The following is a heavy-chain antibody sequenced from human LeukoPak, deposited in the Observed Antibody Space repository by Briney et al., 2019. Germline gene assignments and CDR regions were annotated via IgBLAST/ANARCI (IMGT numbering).Heavy chain of an antibody. CDR1: GGSFSGYY. CDR2: INHSGST. Sequence: SETLSLTCAVYGGSFSGYYWSWIRQPPGKGLEWIGEINHSGSTNYNPSLKSRVTISVDTSKNQFSLKLSSVTAADTAVYYCARHYGSGSYYRSFYYYYYMDVWGKGTTVTISS. D-gene: IGHD3-10*01. V-gene: IGHV4-34*01. J-gene: IGHJ6*03. CDR3: ARHYGSGSYYRSFYYYYYMDV.